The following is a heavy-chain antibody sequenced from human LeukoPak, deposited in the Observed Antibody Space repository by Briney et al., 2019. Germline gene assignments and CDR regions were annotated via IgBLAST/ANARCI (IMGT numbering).Heavy chain of an antibody. Sequence: SGPTLVKPTQTLTLTCTFSGFSLRTTGVGVGWIRQPPGKALEWLALIYWDDAKRYSPSLKRRLTITKDTSKNQVVLTMTNMDPMDKATYYCAHSQNYYESNGYYSSFDYWGPGTLVTVSS. CDR1: GFSLRTTGVG. J-gene: IGHJ4*02. CDR2: IYWDDAK. D-gene: IGHD3-22*01. V-gene: IGHV2-5*02. CDR3: AHSQNYYESNGYYSSFDY.